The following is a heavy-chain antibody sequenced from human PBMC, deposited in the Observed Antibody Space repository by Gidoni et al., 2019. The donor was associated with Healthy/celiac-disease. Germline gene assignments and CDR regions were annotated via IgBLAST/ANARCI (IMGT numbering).Heavy chain of an antibody. Sequence: QVQLVQSGAEVKKPGASVKVSCKASGYTFPSYDINWVRQATGQGLEWMGWMNPNSGNTGYAQKFQGRVTMTRNTSISTAYMELSSLRSEDTAVYYCASNQYCSSTSCYQFDYWGQGTLVTVSS. V-gene: IGHV1-8*01. CDR3: ASNQYCSSTSCYQFDY. CDR2: MNPNSGNT. D-gene: IGHD2-2*01. J-gene: IGHJ4*02. CDR1: GYTFPSYD.